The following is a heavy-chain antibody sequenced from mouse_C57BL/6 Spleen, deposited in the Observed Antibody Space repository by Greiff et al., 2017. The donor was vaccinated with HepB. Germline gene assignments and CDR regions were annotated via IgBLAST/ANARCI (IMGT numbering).Heavy chain of an antibody. J-gene: IGHJ3*01. CDR2: IYPGDGDT. D-gene: IGHD2-5*01. CDR3: ARGRYSNYDSAWFAY. V-gene: IGHV1-80*01. CDR1: GYAFSSYW. Sequence: VQLQQSGAELVKPGASVKISCKASGYAFSSYWMNWVKQRPGKGLEWIGQIYPGDGDTNYNGKFKGKATLTADKSSSTAYMQLSSLTSEDSAVYFCARGRYSNYDSAWFAYWGQGTLVTVSA.